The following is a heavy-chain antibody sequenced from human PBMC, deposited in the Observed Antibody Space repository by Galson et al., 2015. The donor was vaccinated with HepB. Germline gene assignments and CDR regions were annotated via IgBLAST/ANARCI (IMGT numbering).Heavy chain of an antibody. D-gene: IGHD5-12*01. Sequence: SLRLSCAASGFTFGSYAMSWVRQSPGKGLEWVSVISGDGAVTYYADSVRGRFIISRDNSKNMLYLQMNSLRVEDTAVYYCSKDGSTLKWLHDNWGQGALSPSPQ. V-gene: IGHV3-23*01. CDR2: ISGDGAVT. CDR3: SKDGSTLKWLHDN. CDR1: GFTFGSYA. J-gene: IGHJ4*02.